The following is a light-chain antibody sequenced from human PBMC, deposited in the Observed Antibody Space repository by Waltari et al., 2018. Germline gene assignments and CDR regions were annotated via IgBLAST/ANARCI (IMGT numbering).Light chain of an antibody. Sequence: EIVMTQSPATLSVSPGERPTLSCRASQSVSRNLAWYQQKPGQAPRLLIYGASTRATGIPARFSGSGSGTEFTLTISSLQSEDFAVYYCQQYNNWPLTFGGGTKVEIK. CDR2: GAS. V-gene: IGKV3-15*01. CDR1: QSVSRN. J-gene: IGKJ4*01. CDR3: QQYNNWPLT.